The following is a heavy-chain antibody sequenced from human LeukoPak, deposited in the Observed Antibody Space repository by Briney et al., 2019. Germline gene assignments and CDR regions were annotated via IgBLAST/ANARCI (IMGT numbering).Heavy chain of an antibody. V-gene: IGHV3-7*01. CDR3: ADPGVGY. CDR1: GFTFSSLW. Sequence: GGSLRLSCAASGFTFSSLWMSWVRQAPGKGLEWVANIKQNGSEISYVDSVKGRFTISRDNAQSSLYLQMNNLRADDTAVYYCADPGVGYWGQGTLVTVSS. CDR2: IKQNGSEI. J-gene: IGHJ4*02. D-gene: IGHD2-8*01.